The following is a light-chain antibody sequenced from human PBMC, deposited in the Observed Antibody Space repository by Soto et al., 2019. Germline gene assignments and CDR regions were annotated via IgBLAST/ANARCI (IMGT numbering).Light chain of an antibody. CDR1: QSVSSN. J-gene: IGKJ1*01. CDR3: QHYNNWPPWT. Sequence: EIVMTQSPATLSVSPGERATLSCRASQSVSSNLAWYQQKPGQAPRLLIYGASTRATGIPARFSGSGSGTEFTLTISSLSSDDFAVYYCQHYNNWPPWTFGQGTKVEIK. V-gene: IGKV3-15*01. CDR2: GAS.